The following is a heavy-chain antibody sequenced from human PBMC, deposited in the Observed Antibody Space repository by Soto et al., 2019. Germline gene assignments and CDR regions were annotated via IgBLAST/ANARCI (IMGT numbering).Heavy chain of an antibody. CDR2: IYYSGST. J-gene: IGHJ5*02. Sequence: QVQLQESGPGLVKPSQTLSLTCTVSGGSISSGGYYWSWIRQHPGKGLEWIGYIYYSGSTYYNPSLKSRVTISVDTSKNQFSLKLSSVTAADTAVYYCAGNMVRGVHNWFDPWGQGTLVTVSS. CDR3: AGNMVRGVHNWFDP. V-gene: IGHV4-31*03. CDR1: GGSISSGGYY. D-gene: IGHD3-10*01.